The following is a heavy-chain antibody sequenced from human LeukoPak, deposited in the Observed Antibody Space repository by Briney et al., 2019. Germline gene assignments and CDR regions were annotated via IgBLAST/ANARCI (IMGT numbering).Heavy chain of an antibody. CDR3: ARGDGSGYEVYYYYGMDV. J-gene: IGHJ6*02. D-gene: IGHD5-12*01. CDR2: IIPIFGTA. Sequence: GSSVQVSCKASGGTFSSYAISWVRQAPGQGLEWMGGIIPIFGTANYAQKFQGRVTITADESTSTAYMELSSLRSEDTAVYYCARGDGSGYEVYYYYGMDVWGQGTTVTVSS. V-gene: IGHV1-69*01. CDR1: GGTFSSYA.